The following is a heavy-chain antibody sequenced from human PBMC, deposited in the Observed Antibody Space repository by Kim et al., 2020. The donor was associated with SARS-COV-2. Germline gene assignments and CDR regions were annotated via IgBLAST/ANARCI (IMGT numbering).Heavy chain of an antibody. D-gene: IGHD3-10*01. CDR1: GCSISGYY. Sequence: AETLSLTCTVSGCSISGYYLSWIRQPAGKGLEWIGRISTSGITNYNPSPKSRVTMSVDTSKNQFLLKLNSVTAADTAVYYCSGGWQYYGSKISNSVWWF. CDR2: ISTSGIT. V-gene: IGHV4-4*07. J-gene: IGHJ5*01. CDR3: SGGWQYYGSKISNSVWWF.